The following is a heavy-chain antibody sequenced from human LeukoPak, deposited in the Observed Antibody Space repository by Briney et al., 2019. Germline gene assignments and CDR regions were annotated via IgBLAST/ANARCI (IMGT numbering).Heavy chain of an antibody. CDR3: ARLPLGLFGESLNFDF. CDR1: GESLTDFS. J-gene: IGHJ4*02. V-gene: IGHV4-34*01. D-gene: IGHD3-10*02. CDR2: FNHGGST. Sequence: PSETLSLTCVVSGESLTDFSWSWLRQPPGKGLEWIGDFNHGGSTKFNPSLKSRVTMSGDISKNQFSLKLSSVTAADTAVYYCARLPLGLFGESLNFDFWSQGTLVTVSS.